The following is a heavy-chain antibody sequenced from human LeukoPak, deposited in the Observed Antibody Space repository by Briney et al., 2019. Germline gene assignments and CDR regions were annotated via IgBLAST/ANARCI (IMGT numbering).Heavy chain of an antibody. CDR2: VNQDGSAK. Sequence: GGSLRLSCADSGFLFSNSWMAWVRQAPGRGLEWLANVNQDGSAKTCVDSVKGRFTISRDNAKNSLYLQMNSLRAEDTAVYYCATARNNYDYSGFSALDSWGQGTLVTVAS. V-gene: IGHV3-7*02. J-gene: IGHJ4*02. CDR1: GFLFSNSW. D-gene: IGHD3-22*01. CDR3: ATARNNYDYSGFSALDS.